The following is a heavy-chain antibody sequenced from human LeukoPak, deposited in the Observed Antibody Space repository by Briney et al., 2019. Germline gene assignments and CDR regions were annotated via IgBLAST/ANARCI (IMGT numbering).Heavy chain of an antibody. CDR1: GGSISSYY. Sequence: PSETLSLTCTVSGGSISSYYWSWIRHPPGKGLEWIGYINYSGSTNYNPSLKSRVTISVDTSRNQLSLKLTSVTAADTAVYYCARATDSNGWLFDYWGQGTLVTVSS. J-gene: IGHJ4*02. CDR3: ARATDSNGWLFDY. V-gene: IGHV4-59*01. CDR2: INYSGST. D-gene: IGHD6-19*01.